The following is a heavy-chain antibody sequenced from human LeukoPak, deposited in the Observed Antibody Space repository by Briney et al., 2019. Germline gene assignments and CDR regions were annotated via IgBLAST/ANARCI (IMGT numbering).Heavy chain of an antibody. J-gene: IGHJ4*02. D-gene: IGHD1-1*01. CDR3: ARRPRHSGWNDGYFDY. CDR1: GYSISSGYY. Sequence: SETLSLTCAVSGYSISSGYYWGWIRQPPGKGLEWIGSIYHSGTTYYNPSLESRVTISADTSKNQFSLKLSSVTAADTALYYCARRPRHSGWNDGYFDYWGQGTLVTVSS. V-gene: IGHV4-38-2*01. CDR2: IYHSGTT.